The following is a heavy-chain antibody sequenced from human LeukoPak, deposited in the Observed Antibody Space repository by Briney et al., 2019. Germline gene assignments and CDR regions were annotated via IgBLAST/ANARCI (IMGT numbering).Heavy chain of an antibody. V-gene: IGHV3-21*01. Sequence: GGSLRLSCAASGFTFSSYSMNWVRQAPGKGLEWVSSISSSSSYIYYADSVKGRFTISRDNAKNSLYLQMNSLRAEDTAVYYCARDPLITYYYDNSGNHADWFDPWGQGTLVTVSS. CDR1: GFTFSSYS. CDR3: ARDPLITYYYDNSGNHADWFDP. D-gene: IGHD3-22*01. J-gene: IGHJ5*02. CDR2: ISSSSSYI.